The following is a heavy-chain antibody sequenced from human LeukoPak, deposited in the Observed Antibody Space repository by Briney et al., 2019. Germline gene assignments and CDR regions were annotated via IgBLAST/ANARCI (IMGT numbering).Heavy chain of an antibody. J-gene: IGHJ4*02. V-gene: IGHV3-30*02. CDR1: GFPFSSYG. Sequence: PGGSLRLSCTGSGFPFSSYGMHWVRQTPGRGLEWVAFIRYDGKTEYYADSVKGRFTIAREDSHSTVHLHMKDLRPDDAAVYFCAKDLNTVVMQYFDFSGQGTLVSVSS. CDR3: AKDLNTVVMQYFDF. D-gene: IGHD2-21*01. CDR2: IRYDGKTE.